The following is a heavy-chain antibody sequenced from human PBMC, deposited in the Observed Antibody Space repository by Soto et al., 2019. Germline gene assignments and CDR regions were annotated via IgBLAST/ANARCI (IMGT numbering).Heavy chain of an antibody. V-gene: IGHV3-30-3*01. D-gene: IGHD3-22*01. Sequence: QVQLVESGGGVVQPGRSLRLSCAASRFTFSSYAMHWVRQAPGKGLEWVAVISHDGSRKSYADSVEGRFTISRDNSENTVYLQMNSLRPDDTAVYYCARTYYYDSSDYYGPRDYYYGMDVWGQGTTVTVSS. J-gene: IGHJ6*02. CDR1: RFTFSSYA. CDR2: ISHDGSRK. CDR3: ARTYYYDSSDYYGPRDYYYGMDV.